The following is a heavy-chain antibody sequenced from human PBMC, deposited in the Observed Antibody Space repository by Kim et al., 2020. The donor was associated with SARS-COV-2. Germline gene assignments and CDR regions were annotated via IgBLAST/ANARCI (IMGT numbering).Heavy chain of an antibody. CDR2: IFPNSD. CDR3: AADRGCGLDC. Sequence: GGSLRLSCAASGFIVSFNNMNWVRQAPGKGLEWVSIIFPNSDAYADSVRGSFTISRDISTNTLYLQLNSLRDDGTAMYYCAADRGCGLDCWGQGTLVTVSS. J-gene: IGHJ4*02. CDR1: GFIVSFNN. D-gene: IGHD6-25*01. V-gene: IGHV3-66*01.